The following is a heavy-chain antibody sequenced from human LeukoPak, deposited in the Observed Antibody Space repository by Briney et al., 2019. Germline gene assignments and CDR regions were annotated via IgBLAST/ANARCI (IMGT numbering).Heavy chain of an antibody. D-gene: IGHD3-22*01. CDR2: INPNSGGT. V-gene: IGHV1-2*06. CDR1: GYTFTSYY. Sequence: GASVKVSCKASGYTFTSYYMHWVRQAPGQGLEWMGRINPNSGGTNYAQKFQGRVTMTRDTSISTAYMELSRLRSEDTAVYYCARDRGSYYYDSSGYYYHWGQGTLVTVSS. J-gene: IGHJ5*02. CDR3: ARDRGSYYYDSSGYYYH.